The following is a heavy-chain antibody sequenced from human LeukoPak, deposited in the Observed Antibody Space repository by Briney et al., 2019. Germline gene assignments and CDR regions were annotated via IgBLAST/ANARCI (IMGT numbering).Heavy chain of an antibody. J-gene: IGHJ6*02. CDR3: ARWGPHCTGGDCHLYFYGMDV. CDR1: GFTFSRYW. CDR2: IKEDGSEY. Sequence: GGSLRLSCVVSGFTFSRYWMTWVRQAPGKGLEWVANIKEDGSEYNFMPSVQGRFSISRDNAKNSLYLQMNSLRAEDTAVYYCARWGPHCTGGDCHLYFYGMDVWGQGTTVAVSS. V-gene: IGHV3-7*04. D-gene: IGHD2-8*02.